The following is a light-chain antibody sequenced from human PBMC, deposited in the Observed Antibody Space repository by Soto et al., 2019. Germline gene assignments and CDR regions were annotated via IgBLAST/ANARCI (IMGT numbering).Light chain of an antibody. V-gene: IGKV3-11*01. CDR1: QSVSSY. CDR3: QQRSNWPQIT. J-gene: IGKJ5*01. CDR2: DAS. Sequence: EIVLTQSPATLSLSPGERATLSCRASQSVSSYLAWYQQKPGQGPRLLIYDASNRAAGIPARFSGSGSGTDFTLTISSLEPEDFAVSYCQQRSNWPQITFGQGIRLEIK.